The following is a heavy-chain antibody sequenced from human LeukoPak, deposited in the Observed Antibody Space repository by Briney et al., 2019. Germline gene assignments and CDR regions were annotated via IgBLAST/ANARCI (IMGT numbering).Heavy chain of an antibody. V-gene: IGHV3-48*01. D-gene: IGHD2-15*01. Sequence: GGSLRLSCAASGFTFSSYSMNWVRQAPGKGLEWVSYISSSSSTIYYADSVKGRFTISRDNAKNSLYLQMNSLRAEDTAVYYCARDLTVVVVAASDHDAFDIWGKGQWSPSLQ. J-gene: IGHJ3*02. CDR1: GFTFSSYS. CDR3: ARDLTVVVVAASDHDAFDI. CDR2: ISSSSSTI.